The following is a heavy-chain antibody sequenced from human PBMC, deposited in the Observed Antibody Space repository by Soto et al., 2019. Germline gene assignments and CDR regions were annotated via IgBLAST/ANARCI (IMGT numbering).Heavy chain of an antibody. CDR1: DGSMTSSNW. D-gene: IGHD1-26*01. CDR2: AHHSGRT. CDR3: ARSEATGLDY. J-gene: IGHJ4*02. Sequence: QVQLQESGPGLVKPSGTLSLTCTVSDGSMTSSNWWNWVRQSPGKGLEWIGEAHHSGRTNYNPSLKSRVTISVDNSKNHFSLKLRSVTAADTAVYYCARSEATGLDYWGQGTLVTVSS. V-gene: IGHV4-4*02.